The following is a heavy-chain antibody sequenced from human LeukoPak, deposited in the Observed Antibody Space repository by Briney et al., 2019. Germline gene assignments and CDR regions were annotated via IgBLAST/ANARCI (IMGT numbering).Heavy chain of an antibody. D-gene: IGHD6-13*01. CDR3: AREGGAAAGSPEEWFDP. V-gene: IGHV4-30-4*08. Sequence: SETLSLTCAVYGGSFSGYYWSWIRQPPGKGLEWIGYIYYSGSTYYNPSLRSRVTISVDTSKNQFSLKLSSVTAADTAVYYCAREGGAAAGSPEEWFDPWGQGTLVTVSS. J-gene: IGHJ5*02. CDR2: IYYSGST. CDR1: GGSFSGYY.